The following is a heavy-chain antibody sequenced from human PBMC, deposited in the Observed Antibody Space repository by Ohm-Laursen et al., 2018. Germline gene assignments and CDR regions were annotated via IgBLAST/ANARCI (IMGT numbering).Heavy chain of an antibody. V-gene: IGHV3-7*01. Sequence: SLRLSCAASGFAFEDSWMTWVRQAPGKGLEWVANIKQDESEKLYLDSVKGRFTVSRNNPKNSLFLEMNRLRVEGTGVYYCARDFRREYCSGGSCYNGLDVWGQGTTVTVSS. D-gene: IGHD2-15*01. CDR1: GFAFEDSW. CDR2: IKQDESEK. J-gene: IGHJ6*02. CDR3: ARDFRREYCSGGSCYNGLDV.